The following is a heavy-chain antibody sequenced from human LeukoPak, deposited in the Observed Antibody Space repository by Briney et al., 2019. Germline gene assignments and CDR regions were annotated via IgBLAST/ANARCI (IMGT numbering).Heavy chain of an antibody. CDR3: ASGWFGELTHY. CDR1: GYSFTSYC. V-gene: IGHV5-10-1*01. CDR2: IDPSDSYT. J-gene: IGHJ4*02. Sequence: SLLISCYASGYSFTSYCISWLLQMPRKNLQWMGRIDPSDSYTNYSPPFQGHVTISADKSISTAYLQWSSLKASDTAMYYCASGWFGELTHYWGQGTLVTVSS. D-gene: IGHD3-10*01.